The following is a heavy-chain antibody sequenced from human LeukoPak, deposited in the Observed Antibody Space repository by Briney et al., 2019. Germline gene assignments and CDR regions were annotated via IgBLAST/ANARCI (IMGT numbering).Heavy chain of an antibody. J-gene: IGHJ3*02. CDR2: IYTSGST. V-gene: IGHV4-4*07. Sequence: PSETLSLTCSVSGASISGFYWSWIRQPAGKGLEWIGRIYTSGSTYYNPSLKSRVTISVDTSKNQFSLKLSSVTAADTAVYYCARAPSDYDFWSGLDYAFDIWGQGTMVTVSS. CDR1: GASISGFY. D-gene: IGHD3-3*01. CDR3: ARAPSDYDFWSGLDYAFDI.